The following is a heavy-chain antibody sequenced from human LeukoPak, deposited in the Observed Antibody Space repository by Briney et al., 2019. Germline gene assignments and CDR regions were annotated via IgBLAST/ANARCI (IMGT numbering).Heavy chain of an antibody. CDR3: ARPVGATGGYFDY. J-gene: IGHJ4*02. CDR2: IYYSGST. V-gene: IGHV4-39*01. CDR1: GGSISSSSYY. Sequence: PSETLSLTCTVTGGSISSSSYYWGWLRQPPGKGLEWIGSIYYSGSTYYNPSLKSRVTISVDTSKNQFSLKLSAVTAADTAVYYCARPVGATGGYFDYWGQGTLVTVVS. D-gene: IGHD1-26*01.